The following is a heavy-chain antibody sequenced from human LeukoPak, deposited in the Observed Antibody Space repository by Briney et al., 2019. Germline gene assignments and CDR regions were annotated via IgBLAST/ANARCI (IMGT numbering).Heavy chain of an antibody. CDR3: AKGPYSGWFRWFDP. V-gene: IGHV3-23*01. CDR1: GLPFSSYS. J-gene: IGHJ5*02. CDR2: VSDSGGGA. D-gene: IGHD6-19*01. Sequence: PGGSLRLSCAASGLPFSSYSMNWVRQAPGKGLEWVSSVSDSGGGAYYADSVKGRFTISRDDSTNTLYLQMNSLRAEDTAVYYCAKGPYSGWFRWFDPWGQGTLVTVSS.